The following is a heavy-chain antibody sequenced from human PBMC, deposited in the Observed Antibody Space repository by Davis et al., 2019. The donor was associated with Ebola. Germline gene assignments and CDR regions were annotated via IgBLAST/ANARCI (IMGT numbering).Heavy chain of an antibody. V-gene: IGHV3-48*01. CDR3: ASYGGIHYWGVFDY. D-gene: IGHD1-26*01. CDR2: ISSSSSTI. CDR1: GFTFSSQA. J-gene: IGHJ4*02. Sequence: GESLKISCAASGFTFSSQAMHWVRQAPGKGLEWVSYISSSSSTIYYADSVKGRFTISRDSSKNTLYLQMNSLRAEDTAVYYCASYGGIHYWGVFDYWGQGTLVTVSS.